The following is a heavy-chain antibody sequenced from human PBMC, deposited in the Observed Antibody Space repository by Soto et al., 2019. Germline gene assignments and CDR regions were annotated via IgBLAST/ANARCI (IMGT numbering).Heavy chain of an antibody. V-gene: IGHV4-4*02. D-gene: IGHD1-7*01. CDR3: ASRDPGTSVDY. CDR1: GGSFTSNNW. CDR2: IYRTGST. Sequence: SETLSLTCAVSGGSFTSNNWWTWVRQPPGQGLEWIGEIYRTGSTNYNPSLKSRVTISLDKSENQFSLKVTSLTAADTTVYYCASRDPGTSVDYWGQGTLVTVSS. J-gene: IGHJ4*02.